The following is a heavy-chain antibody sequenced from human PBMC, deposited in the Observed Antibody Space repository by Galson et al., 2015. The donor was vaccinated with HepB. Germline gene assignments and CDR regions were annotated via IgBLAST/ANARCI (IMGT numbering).Heavy chain of an antibody. CDR1: GYTFTGYY. J-gene: IGHJ6*03. CDR2: INPNSGGT. D-gene: IGHD3-10*01. Sequence: SVKVSCKASGYTFTGYYMHWVRQAPGQGLEWMGRINPNSGGTNYAQKFQGRVTMTRDTSISTAYMELSRLRSDDTAVYYCARGPSLWFRELFPYYYYYMDVWGKGTTVTVSS. V-gene: IGHV1-2*06. CDR3: ARGPSLWFRELFPYYYYYMDV.